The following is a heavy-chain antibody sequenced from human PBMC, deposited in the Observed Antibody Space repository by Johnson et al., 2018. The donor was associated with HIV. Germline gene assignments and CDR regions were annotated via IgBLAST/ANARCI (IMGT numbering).Heavy chain of an antibody. CDR1: GFTFSSYA. V-gene: IGHV3-23*04. Sequence: VQLVESGGGVVQPGGSLRLSCAASGFTFSSYAMSWVGKAPGKGLEWVSAISGSGGSTSYADSVKARFIIPRDSSKNTLYLQMNSLRVEDTAVYYCARDSRISLIVVVSRGGFDIWGQGTMVTVSS. CDR2: ISGSGGST. J-gene: IGHJ3*02. D-gene: IGHD3-22*01. CDR3: ARDSRISLIVVVSRGGFDI.